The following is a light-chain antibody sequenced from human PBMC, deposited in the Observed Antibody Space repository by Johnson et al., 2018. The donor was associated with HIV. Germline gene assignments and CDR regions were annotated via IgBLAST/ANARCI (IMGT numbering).Light chain of an antibody. CDR2: ENN. Sequence: QSVLTQPPSVSAAPGQKVTISCSGSSSNIGNNYVSWYQQLPGTAPKLLIYENNKRPSGIPDRFSGSKSGTSATLGITGLQTGAEADYYCGTWDSSLSAGYVFETGSKVTVL. CDR3: GTWDSSLSAGYV. J-gene: IGLJ1*01. V-gene: IGLV1-51*02. CDR1: SSNIGNNY.